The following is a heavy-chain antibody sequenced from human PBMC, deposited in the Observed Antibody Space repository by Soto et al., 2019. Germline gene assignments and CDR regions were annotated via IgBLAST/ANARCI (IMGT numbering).Heavy chain of an antibody. CDR2: ISYDGNEV. J-gene: IGHJ6*02. CDR3: VKEPPRGPLAAPGFCYQGVDV. D-gene: IGHD2-2*01. Sequence: GSLRLSCAGAGFTFKSYGMHWVRQAPGKGLEWVADISYDGNEVNYADSVKGRFHISRDNSMNTLYLQMNTLRSEDTAVYYCVKEPPRGPLAAPGFCYQGVDVWGQVAALPVSS. CDR1: GFTFKSYG. V-gene: IGHV3-30*18.